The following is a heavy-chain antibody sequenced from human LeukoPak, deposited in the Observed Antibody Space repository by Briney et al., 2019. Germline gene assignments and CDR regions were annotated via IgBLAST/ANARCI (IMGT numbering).Heavy chain of an antibody. CDR1: GDSISSYY. D-gene: IGHD6-6*01. CDR3: ARVDPDSSSTLEVFDY. CDR2: IYYSGST. J-gene: IGHJ4*02. V-gene: IGHV4-59*01. Sequence: SETLSLTCSVSGDSISSYYWSWIRQPPGKGLEWIGYIYYSGSTNYNPSLKSRVTISVDTSKNQFSLKLSSVTAADTAVYYCARVDPDSSSTLEVFDYWGQGTLVTVSS.